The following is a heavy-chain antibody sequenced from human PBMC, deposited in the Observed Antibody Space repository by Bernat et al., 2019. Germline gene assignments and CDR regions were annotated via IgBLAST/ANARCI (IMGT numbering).Heavy chain of an antibody. D-gene: IGHD6-19*01. CDR2: ISSSSSTI. J-gene: IGHJ1*01. CDR1: GFTFSSYS. Sequence: EVQLVESGGGLVQPGGSLRLSCAASGFTFSSYSMNWVRQAPGKGLEWVSYISSSSSTIYYADSVKGRFTISRDNAKNSLYLQMNSLRAEDTAVYYCARDTSQRYSSGCFLGFQHWGQGTLVTVSS. CDR3: ARDTSQRYSSGCFLGFQH. V-gene: IGHV3-48*01.